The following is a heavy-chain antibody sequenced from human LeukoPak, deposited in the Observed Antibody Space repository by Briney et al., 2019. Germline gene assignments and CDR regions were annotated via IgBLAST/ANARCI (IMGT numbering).Heavy chain of an antibody. Sequence: SETLSLTCSVSSACISGGTYYWGWFRQPPGKGLEGIGSIYYTGSTYDNPSLKSRVTISVDTSKNQFSLKLSSVTAADTAVYYCARRGGSGRAFDYWGQGTLVTVSS. V-gene: IGHV4-39*01. CDR3: ARRGGSGRAFDY. J-gene: IGHJ4*02. D-gene: IGHD1-26*01. CDR2: IYYTGST. CDR1: SACISGGTYY.